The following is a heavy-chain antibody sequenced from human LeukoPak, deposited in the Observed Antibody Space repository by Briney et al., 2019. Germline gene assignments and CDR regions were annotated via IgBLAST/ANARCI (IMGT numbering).Heavy chain of an antibody. V-gene: IGHV3-30-3*01. CDR1: GFTFSGYS. CDR2: ISSGGTAK. Sequence: PGGSLRLSCAAPGFTFSGYSMHWVRQAPGKGLQWVSVISSGGTAKYYADSVKGRFTISRDNSKNTLYLQMNSLRAEDTAVYFCANAGYSSSWSTIDFWGQGTLVTVSS. CDR3: ANAGYSSSWSTIDF. J-gene: IGHJ4*02. D-gene: IGHD6-13*01.